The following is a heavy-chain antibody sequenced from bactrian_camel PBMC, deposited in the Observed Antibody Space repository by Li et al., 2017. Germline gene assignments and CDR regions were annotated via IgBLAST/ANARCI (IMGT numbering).Heavy chain of an antibody. CDR2: IYTDGSGP. CDR3: AMASGGWFGYWDY. CDR1: GFTASRAY. D-gene: IGHD3*01. Sequence: VQLVESGGGLVQPGDSLRLSCAVSGFTASRAYMSWVRQAPGKGLEWVSSIYTDGSGPYYAESVKGRLTMSSDKATNTMYLQMNSLKSEDTALYYCAMASGGWFGYWDYWGQGTQVTVS. J-gene: IGHJ4*01. V-gene: IGHV3-2*01.